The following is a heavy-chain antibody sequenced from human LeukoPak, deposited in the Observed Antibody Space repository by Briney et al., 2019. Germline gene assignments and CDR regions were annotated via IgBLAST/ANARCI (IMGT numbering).Heavy chain of an antibody. CDR2: ISTNNGDT. CDR1: GYTFTNYG. D-gene: IGHD6-19*01. J-gene: IGHJ4*02. CDR3: ARGDSSGWYDY. Sequence: ASVKVSCKASGYTFTNYGISWVRQAPGQGLEWLGWISTNNGDTNYAQKLQDRVTLTTDTSTTTAYMELRSLRSDDTAVYHCARGDSSGWYDYWGQGTLVTVSS. V-gene: IGHV1-18*01.